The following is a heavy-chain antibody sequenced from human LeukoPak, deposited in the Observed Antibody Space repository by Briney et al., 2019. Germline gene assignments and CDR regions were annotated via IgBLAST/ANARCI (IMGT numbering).Heavy chain of an antibody. D-gene: IGHD6-19*01. CDR1: GASTSSRY. CDR3: AQTTGWPGFDF. J-gene: IGHJ4*02. Sequence: SETLSLTCSASGASTSSRYWSWIRQSPGRTLEWIGHIYNGRNTKYNPSLTSRVTISVDTSKNQFSLRMTSVTAADTAIYYSAQTTGWPGFDFWGPGALVTVSS. V-gene: IGHV4-59*08. CDR2: IYNGRNT.